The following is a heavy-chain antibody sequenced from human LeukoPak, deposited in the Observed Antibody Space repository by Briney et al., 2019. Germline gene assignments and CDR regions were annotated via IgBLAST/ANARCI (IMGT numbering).Heavy chain of an antibody. CDR1: GGSISSYY. Sequence: SETLSLTCTVSGGSISSYYWSWIRQPPGKGLEWIGYIYYSGSTNYNPSLKSRVTISVDTSKNQFSLKLSSVTAADTAVYYCARVWYDFWSGYRFDYWGQGTLVTVSS. CDR2: IYYSGST. J-gene: IGHJ4*02. D-gene: IGHD3-3*01. CDR3: ARVWYDFWSGYRFDY. V-gene: IGHV4-59*01.